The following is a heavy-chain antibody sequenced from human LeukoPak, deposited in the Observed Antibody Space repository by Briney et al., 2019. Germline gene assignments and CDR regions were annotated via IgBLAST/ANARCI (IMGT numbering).Heavy chain of an antibody. CDR2: ISYDGSNK. CDR3: ARDLVVAAAA. Sequence: GGSLRLSCAASGFTFSSYGMHWVRQAPGKGLEWVAVISYDGSNKYHADSVKGRFTISRDNSKNTLYLQMNSLRAEDTAVYYCARDLVVAAAAWGQGTLVTVSS. CDR1: GFTFSSYG. J-gene: IGHJ4*02. D-gene: IGHD6-13*01. V-gene: IGHV3-30*19.